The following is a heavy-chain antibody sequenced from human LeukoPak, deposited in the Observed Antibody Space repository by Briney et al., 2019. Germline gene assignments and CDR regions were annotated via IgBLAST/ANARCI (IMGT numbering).Heavy chain of an antibody. CDR3: ARLGPAAGTSFDY. Sequence: SETLSLTCTVSGGSITSGSYSWNWIRQPAGKGLEWIGHIYTTGSTNYNPSLKSRVTISVDTSKNQFSLKLSSVTAADTAVYYCARLGPAAGTSFDYWGQGTLVTVSS. J-gene: IGHJ4*02. V-gene: IGHV4-61*09. CDR2: IYTTGST. D-gene: IGHD6-13*01. CDR1: GGSITSGSYS.